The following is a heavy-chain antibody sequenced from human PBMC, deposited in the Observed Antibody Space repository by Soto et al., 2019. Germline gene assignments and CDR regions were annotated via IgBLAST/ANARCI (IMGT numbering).Heavy chain of an antibody. CDR1: GGTFSSYA. CDR3: ARGPPYYYGSGSNYFDP. D-gene: IGHD3-10*01. Sequence: SVKVSCKASGGTFSSYAISWVRQAPGQGLEWMGGIIPIFGTANYAQKFQGRVTITADESTSTAYMELSSLRSEDTAVYYCARGPPYYYGSGSNYFDPWGQGTLGTVSS. CDR2: IIPIFGTA. J-gene: IGHJ5*02. V-gene: IGHV1-69*13.